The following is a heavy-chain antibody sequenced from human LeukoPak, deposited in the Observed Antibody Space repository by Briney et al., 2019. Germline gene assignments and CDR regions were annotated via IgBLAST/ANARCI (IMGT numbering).Heavy chain of an antibody. J-gene: IGHJ4*02. V-gene: IGHV3-66*01. Sequence: TGGPLRLSCAPSGFTVSSNYMSWVRQAPGKGLEWVSLSYSGGSTYYADSRKGRFPISRGHCKNTMYLQRNSLRAEDTAVYYCARWKVVAAFDYWGQGTLVTVSS. CDR2: SYSGGST. CDR3: ARWKVVAAFDY. D-gene: IGHD2-15*01. CDR1: GFTVSSNY.